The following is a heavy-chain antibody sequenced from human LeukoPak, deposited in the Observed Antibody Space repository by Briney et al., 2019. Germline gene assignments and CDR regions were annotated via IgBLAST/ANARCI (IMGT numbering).Heavy chain of an antibody. CDR3: ARDRDTSGHYGWFDP. D-gene: IGHD3-22*01. J-gene: IGHJ5*02. CDR2: IYYGGSNK. Sequence: GGSLRLSCAASGFTFSSYGIHWVRQAPGKGLEWVAVIYYGGSNKYYADSVKGRFTISRDNSKNTVYLQMNSLRGEDTAVYYCARDRDTSGHYGWFDPWGQGTLVTVSS. V-gene: IGHV3-33*01. CDR1: GFTFSSYG.